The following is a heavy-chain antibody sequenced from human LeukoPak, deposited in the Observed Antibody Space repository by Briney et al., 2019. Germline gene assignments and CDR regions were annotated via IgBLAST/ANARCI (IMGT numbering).Heavy chain of an antibody. D-gene: IGHD5-12*01. CDR2: ICSDGSCT. Sequence: GGTLRLSCVTSGITFSNFGMSWVRQAPGKGLEWLSSICSDGSCTFYADAVKGRLTISRDNAKNTLYLQMNKLRAEDTAVYYRAKDPVVGTTPHDYWGQGTLVTVSS. CDR3: AKDPVVGTTPHDY. CDR1: GITFSNFG. J-gene: IGHJ4*02. V-gene: IGHV3-23*01.